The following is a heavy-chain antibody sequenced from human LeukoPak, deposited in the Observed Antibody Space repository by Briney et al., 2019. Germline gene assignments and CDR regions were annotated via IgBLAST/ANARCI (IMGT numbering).Heavy chain of an antibody. CDR3: AREGIAAAGTSHYYYGMDV. D-gene: IGHD6-13*01. V-gene: IGHV3-48*03. J-gene: IGHJ6*02. CDR2: ISSSGSTI. Sequence: GGSLRLSCAASGFTFSSYEMNWVRQAPGKGLEWVSYISSSGSTIYYADSVKGRSTISRDNAKNSLYLQMNSLRAEDTAVYYCAREGIAAAGTSHYYYGMDVWGQGTTVTVSS. CDR1: GFTFSSYE.